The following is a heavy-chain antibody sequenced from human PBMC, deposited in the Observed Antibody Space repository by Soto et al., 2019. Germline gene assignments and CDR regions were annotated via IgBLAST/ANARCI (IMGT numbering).Heavy chain of an antibody. J-gene: IGHJ4*02. CDR3: ATTITGGYSYGFVY. CDR2: IYYSGST. Sequence: TSETLSLTCTVSGGSISSGGYYWSWIRQHPGKGLEWIGYIYYSGSTYYNPSLKSRVTISVDTSKNQFSLKLSSVTAADTAVYYCATTITGGYSYGFVYWGQGTLVTVSS. V-gene: IGHV4-31*03. CDR1: GGSISSGGYY. D-gene: IGHD5-18*01.